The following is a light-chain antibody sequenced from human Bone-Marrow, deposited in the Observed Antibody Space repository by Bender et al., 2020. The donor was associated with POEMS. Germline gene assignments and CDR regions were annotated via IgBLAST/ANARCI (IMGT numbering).Light chain of an antibody. CDR1: SSDVGGYNY. V-gene: IGLV2-14*01. J-gene: IGLJ2*01. CDR2: EVS. Sequence: QSALTQPASVSGSPGQSITISCTGTSSDVGGYNYVSWYQQHPGKAPKLMIFEVSKRPSGIPERFSGSSSGTTVTLTINGARVEDEADYYCYCAPDNNLGIFGGGTKLTVL. CDR3: YCAPDNNLGI.